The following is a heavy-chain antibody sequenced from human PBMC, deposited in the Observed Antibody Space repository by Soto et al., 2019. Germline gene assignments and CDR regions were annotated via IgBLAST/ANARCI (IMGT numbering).Heavy chain of an antibody. V-gene: IGHV3-23*01. J-gene: IGHJ5*02. CDR1: GFTFSSYA. Sequence: GGSLRLSCAASGFTFSSYAMSWVRQAPGKGLEWVSAISGSGGSTYYADSVKGRFTISRDNSKNTLYLQMNSLRAEDTAVYYCAKTPISRIWFGELLADNWFDPWGQGTLVTVSS. D-gene: IGHD3-10*01. CDR2: ISGSGGST. CDR3: AKTPISRIWFGELLADNWFDP.